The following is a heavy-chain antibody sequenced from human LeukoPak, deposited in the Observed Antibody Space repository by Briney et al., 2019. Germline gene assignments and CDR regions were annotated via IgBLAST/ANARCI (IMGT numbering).Heavy chain of an antibody. CDR1: GDSISSGYY. D-gene: IGHD4-17*01. CDR3: ARSPGPTVYYYMDV. Sequence: SETLSLTCTVSGDSISSGYYWGWIRQPPGKGLEWIGSVYHSGSTYYNPSLKSRVAISVDTSKNYFSLKLSSVTAADTAVYYCARSPGPTVYYYMDVWGKGTTVTISS. V-gene: IGHV4-38-2*02. J-gene: IGHJ6*03. CDR2: VYHSGST.